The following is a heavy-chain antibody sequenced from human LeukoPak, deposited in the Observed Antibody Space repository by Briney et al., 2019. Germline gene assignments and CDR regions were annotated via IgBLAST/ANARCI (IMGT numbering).Heavy chain of an antibody. CDR1: SGSISSGDDY. J-gene: IGHJ4*02. Sequence: SETLSLTCTVSSGSISSGDDYWNWIRQPPGKGLEWIGYIYYSGRTYYNPSLRSRVTISVDTSKNQFSLKLSSVTAADTAVYYCVRDRSNSVFDYWGQGALVTVSS. CDR3: VRDRSNSVFDY. D-gene: IGHD4-11*01. CDR2: IYYSGRT. V-gene: IGHV4-30-4*08.